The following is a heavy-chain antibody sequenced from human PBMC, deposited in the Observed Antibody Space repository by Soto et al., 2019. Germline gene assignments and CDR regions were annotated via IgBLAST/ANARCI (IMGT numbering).Heavy chain of an antibody. V-gene: IGHV3-23*01. CDR1: GFTFSSYA. J-gene: IGHJ4*02. Sequence: GGSLRLSCAASGFTFSSYAMSWVRQAPGKGLEWVSAISGSGGSTYYADSVKGRFTISRDNSKNTLYLQMNSLRAEDTAVYYCAKDGVVTANALNYFDYWGQGTLVTVS. D-gene: IGHD2-21*02. CDR3: AKDGVVTANALNYFDY. CDR2: ISGSGGST.